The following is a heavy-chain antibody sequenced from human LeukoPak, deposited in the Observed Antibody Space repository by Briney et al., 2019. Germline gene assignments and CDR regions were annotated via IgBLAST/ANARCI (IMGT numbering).Heavy chain of an antibody. Sequence: GASVKVSCKASGYTFTSYYMHWVRQAPGQGLEWMGIINPSGGSTSYAQKFQGRVTMTRDMSTSTVYMELSSLRSEDTAVYYCAIDHRSSTSCGKPGPYWYFDLWGRGTLVTVSS. CDR2: INPSGGST. V-gene: IGHV1-46*01. CDR1: GYTFTSYY. CDR3: AIDHRSSTSCGKPGPYWYFDL. J-gene: IGHJ2*01. D-gene: IGHD2-2*01.